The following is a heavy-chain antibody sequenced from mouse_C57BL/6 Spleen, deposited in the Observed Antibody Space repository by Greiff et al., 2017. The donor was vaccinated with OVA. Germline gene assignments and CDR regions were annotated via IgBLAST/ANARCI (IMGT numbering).Heavy chain of an antibody. J-gene: IGHJ2*01. CDR3: ARHERRGYGNYDYFDY. Sequence: VKLMESGAELVKPGASVKLSCKASGYTFTEYTIHWVKQRSGQGLEWIGWFYPGSGSIKYNEKFKDKATLTADKSSSTVYMELSRLTSEDSAVYFCARHERRGYGNYDYFDYWGQGTTLTVSS. V-gene: IGHV1-62-2*01. CDR1: GYTFTEYT. D-gene: IGHD2-1*01. CDR2: FYPGSGSI.